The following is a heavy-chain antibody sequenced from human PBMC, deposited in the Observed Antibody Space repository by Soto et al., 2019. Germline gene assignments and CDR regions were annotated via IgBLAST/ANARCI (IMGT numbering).Heavy chain of an antibody. J-gene: IGHJ3*02. V-gene: IGHV5-51*01. CDR1: GYSFTTYW. D-gene: IGHD3-3*01. Sequence: PGESLKISCKGSGYSFTTYWIGWVRQMPGKGLEWMGIIYPGDSDTRYSPSFQGQVTISADKSTNTACLQWSSLKASDTAMYYCAAYDFWSGYYTDAFDIWGQGTMVTVSS. CDR3: AAYDFWSGYYTDAFDI. CDR2: IYPGDSDT.